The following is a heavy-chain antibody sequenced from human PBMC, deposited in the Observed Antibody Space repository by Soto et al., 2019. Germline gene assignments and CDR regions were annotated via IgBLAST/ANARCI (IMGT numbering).Heavy chain of an antibody. D-gene: IGHD3-3*01. CDR2: ISGSGGST. J-gene: IGHJ4*02. CDR3: AKARAQYYDFWSGYPVDY. Sequence: GGSLRLSCAASGFTFSSYAMSWVRQAPGEGREWVSAISGSGGSTYYADSVKGRFTISRDNSKNTLYLQMNSLRAEDTAVYYCAKARAQYYDFWSGYPVDYWGQGT. V-gene: IGHV3-23*01. CDR1: GFTFSSYA.